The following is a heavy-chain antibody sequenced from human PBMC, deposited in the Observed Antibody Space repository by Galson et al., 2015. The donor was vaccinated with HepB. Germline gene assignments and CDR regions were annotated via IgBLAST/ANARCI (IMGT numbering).Heavy chain of an antibody. D-gene: IGHD3-22*01. CDR2: ISSSSSTI. Sequence: SLRLSCAASGFTFSSYSMNWVRQAPGKGLEWVSYISSSSSTIYYADSVKGRFTISRDNAKNSLYLQMNSLRAEDTAVYYCARMDSSGYYRVDAFDIWGQGTMVTVSS. CDR3: ARMDSSGYYRVDAFDI. V-gene: IGHV3-48*04. J-gene: IGHJ3*02. CDR1: GFTFSSYS.